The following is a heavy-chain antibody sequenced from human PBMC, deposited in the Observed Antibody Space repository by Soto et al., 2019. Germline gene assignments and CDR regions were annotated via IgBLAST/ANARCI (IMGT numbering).Heavy chain of an antibody. CDR2: INHSGST. V-gene: IGHV4-34*01. CDR1: GGSLSGYY. CDR3: ARGGYYGSGSLFDY. J-gene: IGHJ4*02. Sequence: PSETLSLTCAVYGGSLSGYYWSWIRQPPGKGLEWIGEINHSGSTNYNPSLKSRVTISVDTSKNQSSLKLSSVTAADTAVYYCARGGYYGSGSLFDYWGQGTLVTVSS. D-gene: IGHD3-10*01.